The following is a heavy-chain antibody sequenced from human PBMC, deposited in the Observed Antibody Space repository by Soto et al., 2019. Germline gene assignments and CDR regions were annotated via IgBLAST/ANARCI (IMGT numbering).Heavy chain of an antibody. CDR1: GYTFTGYY. J-gene: IGHJ4*02. V-gene: IGHV1-2*04. Sequence: ASVKVSCKASGYTFTGYYMHWVRQAPGQGLEWMGWINPNSGGTNYAQKFQGWVTMTRDTSISTAYMELSRLRSDDTAVYYCARARAYYYDSSGSDFDYWGQGTRVTVSS. CDR2: INPNSGGT. CDR3: ARARAYYYDSSGSDFDY. D-gene: IGHD3-22*01.